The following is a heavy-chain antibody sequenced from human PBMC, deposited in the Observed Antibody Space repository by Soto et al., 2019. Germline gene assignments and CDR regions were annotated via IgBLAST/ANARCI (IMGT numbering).Heavy chain of an antibody. CDR2: ISYDGSNK. V-gene: IGHV3-30-3*01. CDR1: GFTFSSYA. D-gene: IGHD3-22*01. CDR3: ARGGRITMIVVVISAEYFQH. Sequence: QVQLVESGGGVVQPGRSLRLSCAASGFTFSSYAMHWVRQAPGEGLEWVAVISYDGSNKYYADSVKGRFTISRDNSKNTLYLQMNSLRAEDTAVYYCARGGRITMIVVVISAEYFQHWGQGTLVTVSS. J-gene: IGHJ1*01.